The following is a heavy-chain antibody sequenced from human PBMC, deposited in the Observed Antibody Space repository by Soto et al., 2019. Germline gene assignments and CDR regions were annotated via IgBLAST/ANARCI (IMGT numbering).Heavy chain of an antibody. D-gene: IGHD3-22*01. Sequence: QVQLVESGGGVVQPGRSLRLSCAASGFTFSSYGMHWVRQAPGKGLEWMAVISYDGSNKYYADSVKGRFTISRDNSKNTLYLQMNSLRAEDTAVYYCAKTFHYYDFASFDYWGQGTLVTVSS. CDR3: AKTFHYYDFASFDY. CDR1: GFTFSSYG. J-gene: IGHJ4*02. V-gene: IGHV3-30*18. CDR2: ISYDGSNK.